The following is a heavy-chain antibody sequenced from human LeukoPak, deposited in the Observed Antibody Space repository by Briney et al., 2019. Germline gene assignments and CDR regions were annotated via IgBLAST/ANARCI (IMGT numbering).Heavy chain of an antibody. J-gene: IGHJ4*02. V-gene: IGHV3-66*02. D-gene: IGHD2-21*02. CDR1: GFTVSSNY. Sequence: GGSLRLSCTTSGFTVSSNYMNWVRQAPGKGLEWVSVIYSGGSTYYADSVKGRFTISRDNSKNTLYLQMNSLRAEDTAVYYSSPAIIGYWGQGTLVTVST. CDR2: IYSGGST. CDR3: SPAIIGY.